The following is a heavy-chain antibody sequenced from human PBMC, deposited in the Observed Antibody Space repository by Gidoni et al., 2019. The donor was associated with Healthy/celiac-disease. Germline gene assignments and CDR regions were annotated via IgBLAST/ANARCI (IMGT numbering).Heavy chain of an antibody. CDR1: GYTFTGYH. V-gene: IGHV1-2*06. CDR3: ARGCRDGYKSSYYGMDV. CDR2: INPNSGGT. Sequence: QVQLVPSGAEVKKPGASVKVSCKASGYTFTGYHMHWVRQAPGQGLEWMGRINPNSGGTNYAQKFQGRVTMTRDTSISTAYMELSRLRSDDTAVYYCARGCRDGYKSSYYGMDVWGQGTTVTVSS. J-gene: IGHJ6*02. D-gene: IGHD5-12*01.